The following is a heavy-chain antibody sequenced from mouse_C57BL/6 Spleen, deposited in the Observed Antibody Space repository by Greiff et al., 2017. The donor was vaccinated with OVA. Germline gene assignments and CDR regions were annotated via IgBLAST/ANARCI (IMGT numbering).Heavy chain of an antibody. CDR1: GFTFSNYW. D-gene: IGHD2-5*01. Sequence: EVKLEESGGGLVQPGGSMKLSCVASGFTFSNYWMNWVRQSPEKGLEWVAQIRLKSDNYATHYAESGKGRFTISRDDSKSSVFLQMNNLRAEDTGIYYCSAYYSIHYFDDWGQRTTLTVSS. J-gene: IGHJ2*01. CDR2: IRLKSDNYAT. CDR3: SAYYSIHYFDD. V-gene: IGHV6-3*01.